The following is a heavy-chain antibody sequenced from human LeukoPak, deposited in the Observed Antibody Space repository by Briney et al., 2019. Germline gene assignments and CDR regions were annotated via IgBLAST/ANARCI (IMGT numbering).Heavy chain of an antibody. CDR1: GFTFSSYS. D-gene: IGHD3-22*01. V-gene: IGHV4-34*01. J-gene: IGHJ4*02. Sequence: PGGSLRLSCAASGFTFSSYSMNWVRQAPGKGLEWIGEINHSGSTNYNPSLKSRVTISVDTSKNQFSLKLSSVTAADTAVYYCARRGRPYYYDSSGYYFDYWGQGTLVTVSS. CDR3: ARRGRPYYYDSSGYYFDY. CDR2: INHSGST.